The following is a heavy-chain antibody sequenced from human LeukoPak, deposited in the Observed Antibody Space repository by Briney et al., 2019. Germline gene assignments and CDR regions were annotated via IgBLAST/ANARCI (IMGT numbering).Heavy chain of an antibody. Sequence: GGFLRLSCAASGFTFSSYGMHWVRQAPGKGLEWVAVISYDGSNKYYADSVKGRFTISRDNSKNTLYLQMNSLRAEDTAVYYCAKGTYHSLFSWFDPWGQGTLVTVSS. CDR2: ISYDGSNK. CDR1: GFTFSSYG. CDR3: AKGTYHSLFSWFDP. J-gene: IGHJ5*02. V-gene: IGHV3-30*18. D-gene: IGHD2-2*01.